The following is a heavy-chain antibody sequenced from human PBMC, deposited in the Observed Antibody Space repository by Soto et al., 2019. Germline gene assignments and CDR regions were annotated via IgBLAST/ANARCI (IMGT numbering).Heavy chain of an antibody. Sequence: ASVKVSCKASGGTFSSYAISWVRQAPGQGLEWMGGIIPILGIANYAQKFQGRVTITADKSTSTAYMELSSLRSEDTAVYYWARDSSEYSSSSAVGDAFDIWGQGTMVTVSS. CDR2: IIPILGIA. V-gene: IGHV1-69*10. CDR3: ARDSSEYSSSSAVGDAFDI. CDR1: GGTFSSYA. D-gene: IGHD6-6*01. J-gene: IGHJ3*02.